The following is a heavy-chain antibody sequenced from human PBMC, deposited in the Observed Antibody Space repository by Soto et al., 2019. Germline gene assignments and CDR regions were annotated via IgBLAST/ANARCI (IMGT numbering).Heavy chain of an antibody. J-gene: IGHJ6*01. V-gene: IGHV3-23*01. CDR1: GFTFSSYA. CDR3: AKGPEYEYDSRDYYYGVDV. Sequence: GSLRLSCAASGFTFSSYAMSWVRQAPGKGLEWVSAISGSGVSTYYADSVKGRFTISRDNSKNTLYLQMNSLRAEDTAVYYCAKGPEYEYDSRDYYYGVDVWGQGNTVTVS. D-gene: IGHD3-22*01. CDR2: ISGSGVST.